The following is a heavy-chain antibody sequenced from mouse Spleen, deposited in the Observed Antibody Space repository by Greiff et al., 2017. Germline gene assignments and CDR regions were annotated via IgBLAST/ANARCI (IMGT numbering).Heavy chain of an antibody. D-gene: IGHD2-14*01. CDR2: INPSTGGT. Sequence: EVKLMESGPELVKPGASVKISCKASGYSFTGYYMNWVKQSPEKSLEWIGEINPSTGGTTYNQKFKAKATLTVDKSSSTAYMQLKSLTSEDSAVYYCARPYYRYDDFDYWGQGTTLTVSS. CDR1: GYSFTGYY. J-gene: IGHJ2*01. CDR3: ARPYYRYDDFDY. V-gene: IGHV1-42*01.